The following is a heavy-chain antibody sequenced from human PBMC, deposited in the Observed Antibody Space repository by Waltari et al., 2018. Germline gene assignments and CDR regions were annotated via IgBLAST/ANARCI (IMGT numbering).Heavy chain of an antibody. CDR3: ARDGHYDYVWGSYRYTGRDY. Sequence: QVQLVQSGSELKKPGTSVKVSCKASGYTFTSYAMNWVRQAPGQGLEWMGWINTNTGNPTYAQGFTGRFVFSLDTSVSTAYLQISSLKAEDTAVYYCARDGHYDYVWGSYRYTGRDYWGQGTLVTVSS. D-gene: IGHD3-16*02. V-gene: IGHV7-4-1*02. J-gene: IGHJ4*02. CDR2: INTNTGNP. CDR1: GYTFTSYA.